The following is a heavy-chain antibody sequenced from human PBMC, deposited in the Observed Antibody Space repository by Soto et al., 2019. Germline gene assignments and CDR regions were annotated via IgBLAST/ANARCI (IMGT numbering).Heavy chain of an antibody. Sequence: QVQLVQSGAEVRKPGASVKVSCKASGYTFTDYGVSWVRQAPGQGLEWMGWINTYNAKTNYAPKVQARVTMTTDTSTTTAYMELKSLKSDGTAVYYCARDQYAVGGDFWGQGTQVTVSS. CDR1: GYTFTDYG. D-gene: IGHD1-26*01. CDR2: INTYNAKT. V-gene: IGHV1-18*01. J-gene: IGHJ4*02. CDR3: ARDQYAVGGDF.